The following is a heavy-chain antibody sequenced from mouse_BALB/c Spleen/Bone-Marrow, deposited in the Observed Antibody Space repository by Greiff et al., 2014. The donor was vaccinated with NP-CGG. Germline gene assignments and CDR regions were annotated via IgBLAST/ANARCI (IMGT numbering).Heavy chain of an antibody. V-gene: IGHV14-3*02. CDR3: ATYYYGSSWGFAY. CDR1: GFNIKDTY. Sequence: DVKLVESGAELVKPGASVKLSCTASGFNIKDTYMHWVKQRPEQGLEWIGRIDPANGNTKYDTKFQGKATITADTSSNTAYLQLSSLTSEDTAVYYCATYYYGSSWGFAYWGQGTLVTVSA. D-gene: IGHD1-1*01. J-gene: IGHJ3*01. CDR2: IDPANGNT.